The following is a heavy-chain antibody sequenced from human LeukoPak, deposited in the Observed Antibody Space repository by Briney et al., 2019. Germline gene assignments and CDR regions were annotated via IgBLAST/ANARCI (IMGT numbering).Heavy chain of an antibody. CDR1: GFTFSSYW. CDR3: AKDSTYQLRYFDY. J-gene: IGHJ4*02. D-gene: IGHD2-2*01. CDR2: ISWNSGSI. Sequence: GGSLRLSCAASGFTFSSYWMHWVRQAPGKGLEWVSGISWNSGSIGYADSVKGRFTISRDNAKNSLYLQMNSLRAEDTALYYCAKDSTYQLRYFDYWGQGTLVTVSS. V-gene: IGHV3-9*01.